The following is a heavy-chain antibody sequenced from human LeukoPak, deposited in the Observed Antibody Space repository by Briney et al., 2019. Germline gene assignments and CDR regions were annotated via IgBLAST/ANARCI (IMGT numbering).Heavy chain of an antibody. CDR1: GFTFSSYS. Sequence: PGGSLRLSCAASGFTFSSYSMNWVRQAPGKGLEWVSYISSSSSNIYYADSVKGRFTISRDNAKNSLYLQMNSLRAEDTAVYYCARDHSYAFDTWGQGTMVTVSS. V-gene: IGHV3-48*01. D-gene: IGHD4-11*01. CDR3: ARDHSYAFDT. J-gene: IGHJ3*02. CDR2: ISSSSSNI.